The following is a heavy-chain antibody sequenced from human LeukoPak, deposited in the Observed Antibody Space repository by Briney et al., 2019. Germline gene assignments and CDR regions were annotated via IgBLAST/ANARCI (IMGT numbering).Heavy chain of an antibody. D-gene: IGHD3-16*01. Sequence: PSETLSLTCTVSGGSISSSPYYWGWIRRPPGKGLEWIGRIYHSGSTYYHPSLKSRVTVSVDTSKNQFSLKLSSVTAADTAVYYCVRGSTLRHYQYWGQGTLVTVSS. CDR1: GGSISSSPYY. J-gene: IGHJ4*02. CDR3: VRGSTLRHYQY. CDR2: IYHSGST. V-gene: IGHV4-39*01.